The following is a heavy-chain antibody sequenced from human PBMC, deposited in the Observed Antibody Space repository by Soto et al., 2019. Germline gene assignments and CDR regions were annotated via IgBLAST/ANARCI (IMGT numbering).Heavy chain of an antibody. Sequence: QVHLVESGGGVVQPGRSLRLSCAASGFTFSTYALHWVRQAPGKGLEWVAVISNDATNKYYADSVSGRFTISRDNSKNTLFRQMNSLRAEDTGLYYCARTIRVGATEIDDWGQGTLVTVSS. CDR3: ARTIRVGATEIDD. CDR1: GFTFSTYA. V-gene: IGHV3-30-3*01. CDR2: ISNDATNK. D-gene: IGHD1-26*01. J-gene: IGHJ4*02.